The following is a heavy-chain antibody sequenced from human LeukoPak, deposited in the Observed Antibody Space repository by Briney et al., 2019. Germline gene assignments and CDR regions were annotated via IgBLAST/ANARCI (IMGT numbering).Heavy chain of an antibody. CDR2: ISWNGGRT. Sequence: GGSLRLSCAASGFTFDDYDLVWVRQAPGKGLEWVSGISWNGGRTAYADSVKGRFTISRDNAKNTLYLQMNSLRAEDTAVYYCARDVPVDDVFDLWGQGTVVTVSS. CDR1: GFTFDDYD. V-gene: IGHV3-20*04. CDR3: ARDVPVDDVFDL. J-gene: IGHJ3*01.